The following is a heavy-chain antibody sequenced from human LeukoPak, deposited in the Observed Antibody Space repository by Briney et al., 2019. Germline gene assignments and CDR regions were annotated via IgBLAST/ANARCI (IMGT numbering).Heavy chain of an antibody. V-gene: IGHV4-39*07. CDR1: GGSIYNSAFY. CDR3: ARGRSGWFPYFDY. Sequence: SETLSLTCTVSGGSIYNSAFYWGWIRQPPGKGLEWIGSIFYTGSTYYYPSLRSRVTISVDTSKNQFSLKLSSVTAADTAVYYCARGRSGWFPYFDYWGQGTLVTVSS. J-gene: IGHJ4*02. D-gene: IGHD6-19*01. CDR2: IFYTGST.